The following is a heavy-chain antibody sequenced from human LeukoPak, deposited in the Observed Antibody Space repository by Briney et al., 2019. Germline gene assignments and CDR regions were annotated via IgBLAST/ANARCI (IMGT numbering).Heavy chain of an antibody. CDR2: IYGGDTV. D-gene: IGHD3-9*01. CDR3: ARVSSNYQILTGYLHSYFFDY. CDR1: GITGSSNY. V-gene: IGHV3-66*01. J-gene: IGHJ4*02. Sequence: GVLRLSCAASGITGSSNYMSWVRQAPGKGLVWVSVIYGGDTVHYGDSVKGRFTISRDNSKDTVYLQMNSLRAEDTAVYYCARVSSNYQILTGYLHSYFFDYWGQGALVTVSS.